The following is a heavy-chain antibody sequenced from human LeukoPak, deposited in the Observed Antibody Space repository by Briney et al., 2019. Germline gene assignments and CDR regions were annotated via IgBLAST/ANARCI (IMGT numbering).Heavy chain of an antibody. D-gene: IGHD5-18*01. J-gene: IGHJ5*02. Sequence: PSETLSLTCAVYGGSFSGYYWIWVPQPPGKGLEWIGEINHSGSTNYNASLRSRVTISVDTSKNQFSLRLSSVTAAGTAVYYCAQRGDIEHSYGYGNYFDPWGQGTRVTVSS. CDR1: GGSFSGYY. V-gene: IGHV4-34*01. CDR2: INHSGST. CDR3: AQRGDIEHSYGYGNYFDP.